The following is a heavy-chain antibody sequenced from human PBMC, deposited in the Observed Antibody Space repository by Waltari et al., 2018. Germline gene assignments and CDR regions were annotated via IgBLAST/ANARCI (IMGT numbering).Heavy chain of an antibody. V-gene: IGHV1-69*13. CDR1: GGTFSSYA. D-gene: IGHD3-3*01. CDR3: ARDPSITIFGVVIGYMDV. J-gene: IGHJ6*03. Sequence: QVQLVQSGAEVKKPGSSVKVSCKASGGTFSSYAISWVRQAPGQGLEWMGRIIPIFGTANYAQKCQGRVTITADKSTSTAYMELSSLRSEDTAVYYCARDPSITIFGVVIGYMDVWGKGTTVTISS. CDR2: IIPIFGTA.